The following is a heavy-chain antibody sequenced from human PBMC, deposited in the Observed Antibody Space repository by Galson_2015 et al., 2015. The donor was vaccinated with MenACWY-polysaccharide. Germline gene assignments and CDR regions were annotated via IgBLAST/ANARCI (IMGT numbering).Heavy chain of an antibody. V-gene: IGHV3-74*01. CDR3: VRGYSGGGDY. J-gene: IGHJ4*02. Sequence: SLRLSCAASGFTFSTYWMNWVRQVPGKGLVWVSHINYDGSTTSYADSVRGRFTISRDNARSTLYLQMSSLRAEDAAIYYCVRGYSGGGDYWGQGTLVTVSS. CDR1: GFTFSTYW. D-gene: IGHD2-15*01. CDR2: INYDGSTT.